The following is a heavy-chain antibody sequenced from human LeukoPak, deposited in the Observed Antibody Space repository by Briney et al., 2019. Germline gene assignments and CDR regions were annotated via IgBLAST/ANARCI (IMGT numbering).Heavy chain of an antibody. CDR1: GFTFNNYG. CDR2: ISYDGRNK. CDR3: AKGPLRGTAAAIDY. V-gene: IGHV3-30*18. D-gene: IGHD2-2*01. J-gene: IGHJ4*02. Sequence: GKSLRLSCAASGFTFNNYGMHWVRQAPGKGLEWVAVISYDGRNKHYPDSVKGRFTISRDVSTDTLWLQMDSLRTEDTAVYYCAKGPLRGTAAAIDYWGQGTLVTVSS.